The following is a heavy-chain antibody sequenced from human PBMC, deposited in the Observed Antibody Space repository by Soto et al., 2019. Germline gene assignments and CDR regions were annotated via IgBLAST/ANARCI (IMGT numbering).Heavy chain of an antibody. CDR3: ARLKTGYSSFTDWYLDL. V-gene: IGHV4-4*02. Sequence: QVQLQESGPVLVEPSGTLSLTCAVSGGSISSSNWWGWVRQPPGKGLEWIGEIYHRGSTNYNRSRRSRITISVDKSKNQVSLKLSSVTAADTAVYYFARLKTGYSSFTDWYLDLWGRGTLVTVSP. CDR2: IYHRGST. CDR1: GGSISSSNW. D-gene: IGHD6-13*01. J-gene: IGHJ2*01.